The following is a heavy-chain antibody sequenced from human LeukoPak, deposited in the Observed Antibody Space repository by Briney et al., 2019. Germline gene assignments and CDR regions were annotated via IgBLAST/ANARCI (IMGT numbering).Heavy chain of an antibody. V-gene: IGHV4-34*01. D-gene: IGHD6-13*01. CDR1: GGSFSGYY. J-gene: IGHJ4*02. CDR3: ARELAAAGNLVFDY. CDR2: INHSGST. Sequence: SETLSLTCAVYGGSFSGYYWSWIRQPPGKGLEWIGEINHSGSTNYNPSLKSRVTISVDKSKNQFSLKLSSVTAADTAVYYCARELAAAGNLVFDYWGQGTLVTVSS.